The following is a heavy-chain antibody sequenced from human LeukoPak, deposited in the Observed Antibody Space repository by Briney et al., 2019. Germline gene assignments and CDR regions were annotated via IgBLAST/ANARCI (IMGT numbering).Heavy chain of an antibody. D-gene: IGHD2-21*02. CDR3: AKDIVGGGDDY. Sequence: GGSLRLSCAASGFTFSSYEMNWVRQAPGKGLEWVSYISSSGSTIYYADSVKGRFTISRDNAKKSLYLQMDSLRAEDTAVYYCAKDIVGGGDDYWGQGTLVIVSS. CDR2: ISSSGSTI. V-gene: IGHV3-48*03. CDR1: GFTFSSYE. J-gene: IGHJ4*02.